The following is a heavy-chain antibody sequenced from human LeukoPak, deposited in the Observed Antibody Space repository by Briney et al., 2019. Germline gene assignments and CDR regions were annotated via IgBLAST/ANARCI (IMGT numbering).Heavy chain of an antibody. J-gene: IGHJ4*02. CDR2: IRYDGSNK. CDR3: AKKDGYYDFWSGPPLDY. D-gene: IGHD3-3*01. CDR1: GFTFSIYG. Sequence: PGGSLRLSCVASGFTFSIYGMHWVRQAPGKGLEWVAFIRYDGSNKYYADSVKGRFTISRDNSKNTLYLQMNSLRAEDTAVYYCAKKDGYYDFWSGPPLDYWGQGTLVTVSS. V-gene: IGHV3-30*02.